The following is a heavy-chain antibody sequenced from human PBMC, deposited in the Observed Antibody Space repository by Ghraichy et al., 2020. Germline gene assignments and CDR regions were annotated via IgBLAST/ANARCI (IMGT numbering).Heavy chain of an antibody. CDR1: GFTFTNSA. Sequence: SVKVSCKASGFTFTNSAVQWVRQARGQRLEWIGWIVVGSGNTNYAQKFQERVTITRDMSTGTAYMELSSLSSEDTAVYYCAAVCRGSCVGEWFDPWGQGTLVTVSS. CDR3: AAVCRGSCVGEWFDP. CDR2: IVVGSGNT. D-gene: IGHD2-15*01. J-gene: IGHJ5*02. V-gene: IGHV1-58*01.